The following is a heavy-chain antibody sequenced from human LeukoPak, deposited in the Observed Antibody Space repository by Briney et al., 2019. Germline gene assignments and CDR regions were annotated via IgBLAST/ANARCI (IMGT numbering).Heavy chain of an antibody. CDR3: ARVPIEWSNLYFDY. D-gene: IGHD2-8*01. CDR2: INPNTGAT. CDR1: GYTLSDYY. Sequence: ASVKVSCKASGYTLSDYYVHWVRQAPGQGLEWMGMINPNTGATKTAQKFQGRVTMTGDTSINTASMELTSLTSGDAAVYYCARVPIEWSNLYFDYWAREPMSPSP. V-gene: IGHV1-2*02. J-gene: IGHJ4*02.